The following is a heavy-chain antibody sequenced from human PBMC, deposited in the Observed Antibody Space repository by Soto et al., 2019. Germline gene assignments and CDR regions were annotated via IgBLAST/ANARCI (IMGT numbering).Heavy chain of an antibody. CDR2: ISAYNGNT. D-gene: IGHD3-3*01. Sequence: QVQLVQSGAEVKKPGASVKVSCKASGYTFTSYGISWVRQAPGQGLEWMGWISAYNGNTNYAQKLQGRVTMTTDTSTSIAYLDLKSLRSDDTAVYYCALTYDFWSRSSLEPMYVWGQGTTVTVSS. CDR1: GYTFTSYG. J-gene: IGHJ6*02. V-gene: IGHV1-18*01. CDR3: ALTYDFWSRSSLEPMYV.